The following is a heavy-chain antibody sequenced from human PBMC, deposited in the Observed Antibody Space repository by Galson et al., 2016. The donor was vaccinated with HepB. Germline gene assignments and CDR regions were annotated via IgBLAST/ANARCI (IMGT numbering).Heavy chain of an antibody. D-gene: IGHD1-26*01. V-gene: IGHV1-69*06. CDR1: GGSFSSHA. J-gene: IGHJ4*02. Sequence: SVKVSCKASGGSFSSHAISWVRQAPGQGLEWTGGIIPLFGTPLHAQKLQGRVTITADKSTSTAYMELNSLRFEDTAVYYCAKTAHGNYYEPFDYWGQGTLVTVSS. CDR2: IIPLFGTP. CDR3: AKTAHGNYYEPFDY.